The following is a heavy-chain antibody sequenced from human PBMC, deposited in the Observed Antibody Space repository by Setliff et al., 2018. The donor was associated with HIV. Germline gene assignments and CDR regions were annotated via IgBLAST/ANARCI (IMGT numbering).Heavy chain of an antibody. J-gene: IGHJ6*02. CDR2: ITGSGGST. CDR1: GFTFSSYA. CDR3: ARPTNIDTLYYGSQTLYMYYYGLDV. Sequence: PGGSLRLSCAASGFTFSSYAMSWVRQAPGKGLEWVSTITGSGGSTYSADSVKGRFTISRGNAKNSLYLQMNSLRADDTAVYFCARPTNIDTLYYGSQTLYMYYYGLDVWGQGTTVTVSS. D-gene: IGHD1-26*01. V-gene: IGHV3-23*01.